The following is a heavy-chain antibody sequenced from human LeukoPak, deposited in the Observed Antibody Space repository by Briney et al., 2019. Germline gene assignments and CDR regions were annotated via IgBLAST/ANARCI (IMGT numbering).Heavy chain of an antibody. Sequence: ASVKVSCKASGGTFSSYAISWVRQAPGQGLEWMGGIIPIFGTANYAQKFQGRVTITTDESTSTAYMELSSLRSEDTAVYYCARAEAHYYYMDVWGKGTTVTVSS. V-gene: IGHV1-69*05. CDR2: IIPIFGTA. CDR3: ARAEAHYYYMDV. CDR1: GGTFSSYA. J-gene: IGHJ6*03.